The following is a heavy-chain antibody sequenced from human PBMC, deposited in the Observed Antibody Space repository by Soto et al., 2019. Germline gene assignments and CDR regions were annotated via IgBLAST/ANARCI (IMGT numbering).Heavy chain of an antibody. CDR2: INHSGST. V-gene: IGHV4-34*01. CDR1: GGSFSGYY. Sequence: NPSETLSLTCAVYGGSFSGYYWSWIRQPPGKGLEWIGEINHSGSTNYNPSLKSRVTISVDTSKNQFSLKLSSVTAADTAVYYCARERTYGSGSYYNRNWFDPWGQGTLVTVSS. D-gene: IGHD3-10*01. CDR3: ARERTYGSGSYYNRNWFDP. J-gene: IGHJ5*02.